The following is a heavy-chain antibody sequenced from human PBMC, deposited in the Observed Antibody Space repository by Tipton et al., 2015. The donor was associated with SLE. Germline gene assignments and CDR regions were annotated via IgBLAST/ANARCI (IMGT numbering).Heavy chain of an antibody. J-gene: IGHJ1*01. V-gene: IGHV4-39*07. D-gene: IGHD1-14*01. Sequence: GEALSSSSYYWGWVRQPPGKGLEWIGTIYYSGSTYYNPSLKSRVTISVDTSKNQFSLKLSSVTAADTAVYYCAKEVFRYFQHWGQGTLVTVSS. CDR3: AKEVFRYFQH. CDR2: IYYSGST. CDR1: GEALSSSSYY.